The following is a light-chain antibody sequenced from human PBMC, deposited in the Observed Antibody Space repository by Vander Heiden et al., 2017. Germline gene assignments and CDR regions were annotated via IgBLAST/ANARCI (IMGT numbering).Light chain of an antibody. J-gene: IGKJ2*01. CDR1: QSTSSNY. CDR2: GAS. Sequence: ELLLTQSPGTLSLSPGERATLSCRASQSTSSNYLAWYQQRPGQAPRLLIYGASRRAAGIPDRFSRSGSGTDFTLTISRLEPEDFAVYFCQHYDSSPYTFGQGTKLEIK. V-gene: IGKV3-20*01. CDR3: QHYDSSPYT.